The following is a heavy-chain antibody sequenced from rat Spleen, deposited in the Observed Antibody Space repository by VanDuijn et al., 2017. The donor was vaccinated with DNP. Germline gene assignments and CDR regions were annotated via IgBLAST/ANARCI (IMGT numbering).Heavy chain of an antibody. Sequence: EVQLVASGGGLVQPGRSLKLSCAASGFTFSDYYMAWVRQAPTKGLEWVAYIGSPAYAPYYGDSVKGRFTISRDNAKSTLYLQMNSLRSEDMATYYCVRWNSGHFDYWGQGVMVTVSS. CDR2: IGSPAYAP. D-gene: IGHD4-3*01. CDR1: GFTFSDYY. CDR3: VRWNSGHFDY. J-gene: IGHJ2*01. V-gene: IGHV5-22*01.